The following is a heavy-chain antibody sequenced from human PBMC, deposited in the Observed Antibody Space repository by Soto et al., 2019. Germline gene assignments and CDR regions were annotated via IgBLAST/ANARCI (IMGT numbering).Heavy chain of an antibody. Sequence: GGSLRLSCAASGLSFSSYYMSWVRQAPGKGLEWVSLISATGGGTYYADSVKGRFTISRDNSHNTLYLQVHSLTAEDTAVYYCAKDRRAGGNSAFYFDFWGQGAQVTVSS. CDR3: AKDRRAGGNSAFYFDF. CDR2: ISATGGGT. CDR1: GLSFSSYY. D-gene: IGHD3-16*01. V-gene: IGHV3-23*01. J-gene: IGHJ4*02.